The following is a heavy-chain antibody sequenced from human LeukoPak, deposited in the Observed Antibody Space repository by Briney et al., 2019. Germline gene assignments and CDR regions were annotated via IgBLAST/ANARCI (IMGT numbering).Heavy chain of an antibody. Sequence: PGGSLRLSCAASGFTFSSYAMSWVRQAPGKGLEWVSAISGSGGSTYYADSVKGRSTISRDNSKNTLYLQMNSLRAEDTAVYYCAKGGSGSYSGFDYWGQGTLVTVSS. CDR3: AKGGSGSYSGFDY. D-gene: IGHD1-26*01. CDR1: GFTFSSYA. CDR2: ISGSGGST. V-gene: IGHV3-23*01. J-gene: IGHJ4*02.